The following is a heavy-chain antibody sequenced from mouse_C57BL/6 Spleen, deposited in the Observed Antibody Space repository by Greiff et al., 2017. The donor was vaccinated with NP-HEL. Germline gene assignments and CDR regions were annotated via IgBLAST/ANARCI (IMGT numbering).Heavy chain of an antibody. CDR3: ARDRGSNYVGAMDY. V-gene: IGHV5-4*01. J-gene: IGHJ4*01. CDR2: ISDGGSYT. Sequence: EVMLVESGGGLVKPGGSLKLSCAASGFTFSSYAMSWVRQTPEKRLEWVATISDGGSYTYYPDNVKGRFTISRDNAKNNRYLQMSHLKSEDTAMYYCARDRGSNYVGAMDYWGQGTSVTVSS. D-gene: IGHD2-5*01. CDR1: GFTFSSYA.